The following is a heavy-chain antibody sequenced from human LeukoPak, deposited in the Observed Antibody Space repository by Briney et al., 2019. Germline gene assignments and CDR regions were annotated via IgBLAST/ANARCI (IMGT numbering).Heavy chain of an antibody. Sequence: PSETLSLTCTVSGGSISSYYWSWIRQPAGKGLEWIGRIYITGSTKHNPSLESRVTMSVDTSKNQFSLRLSSVTAADTAVYYCARVLYYDFWSPDVWGEGTTVTVSS. CDR1: GGSISSYY. J-gene: IGHJ6*04. V-gene: IGHV4-4*07. D-gene: IGHD3-3*01. CDR3: ARVLYYDFWSPDV. CDR2: IYITGST.